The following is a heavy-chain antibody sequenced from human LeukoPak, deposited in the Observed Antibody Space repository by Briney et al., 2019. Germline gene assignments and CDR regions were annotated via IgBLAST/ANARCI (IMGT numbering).Heavy chain of an antibody. J-gene: IGHJ4*02. CDR1: GDGVSSNSAA. Sequence: SQTLSLTCAISGDGVSSNSAAWNWIRQSPSRGLEWLGRTYYRSKWYNDYAVSVKSRITINPDTSKNQFSLQLNSVTPEDTAVYYCARDQGYCSGGSCYEPIDYWGQGTLVTVSS. D-gene: IGHD2-15*01. CDR3: ARDQGYCSGGSCYEPIDY. CDR2: TYYRSKWYN. V-gene: IGHV6-1*01.